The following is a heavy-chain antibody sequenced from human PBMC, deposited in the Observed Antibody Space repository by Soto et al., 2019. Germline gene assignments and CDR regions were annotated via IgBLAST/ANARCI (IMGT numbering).Heavy chain of an antibody. V-gene: IGHV2-5*02. Sequence: QITLKESGRTLVKPTQTLTLTCTFSGFSLSTSGVGVGWIRQPPGKALEWLALIYWDDDKRYSPSLKSRLTITKDTSKNQVVLTMTNMDPVDTATHYCAHRPREWRDTAMVTVYFDYWGQGTLVTVSS. CDR1: GFSLSTSGVG. CDR2: IYWDDDK. J-gene: IGHJ4*02. D-gene: IGHD5-18*01. CDR3: AHRPREWRDTAMVTVYFDY.